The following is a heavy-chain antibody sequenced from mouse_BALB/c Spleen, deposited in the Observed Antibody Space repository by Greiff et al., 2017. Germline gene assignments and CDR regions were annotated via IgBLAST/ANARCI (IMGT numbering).Heavy chain of an antibody. CDR3: ARHLGEDY. J-gene: IGHJ4*01. V-gene: IGHV3-2*02. Sequence: VQLKESGPGLVKPSQSLSLTCTVTGYSITSDYAWNWIRQFPGKKLEWMGYISYSGSTSYNPSLKSRISITRDTSKNQFCLQLNSVTTEDTATYYCARHLGEDYWGQGTSVTVSS. D-gene: IGHD4-1*01. CDR2: ISYSGST. CDR1: GYSITSDYA.